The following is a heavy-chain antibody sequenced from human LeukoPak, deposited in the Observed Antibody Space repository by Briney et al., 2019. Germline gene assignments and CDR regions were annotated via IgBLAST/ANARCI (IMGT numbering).Heavy chain of an antibody. V-gene: IGHV1-18*01. J-gene: IGHJ5*02. CDR2: VSGYNGNT. D-gene: IGHD2-21*01. Sequence: ASVKVSCKASGYTFTSYDINWVRQVPGQGLEWMGWVSGYNGNTNYAQKFEGRVAMTTDTSSTTAYMELRSLRSDDTAIYYCARGDWFDPWGQGTLVTVSS. CDR3: ARGDWFDP. CDR1: GYTFTSYD.